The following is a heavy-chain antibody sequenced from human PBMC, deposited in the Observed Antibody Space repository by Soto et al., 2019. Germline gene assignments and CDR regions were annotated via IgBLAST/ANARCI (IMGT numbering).Heavy chain of an antibody. CDR2: IRSKAYGGTT. CDR3: TRSRSSWYF. J-gene: IGHJ4*02. Sequence: GGSLRLSCTASGFTFGDYAMSWVRQAPGKGLEWVGFIRSKAYGGTTEYAASVKGRFTISRDDSTSIAYLQMNSLKTEDTAVYYCTRSRSSWYFWGQGTQVTVSS. V-gene: IGHV3-49*04. CDR1: GFTFGDYA. D-gene: IGHD6-13*01.